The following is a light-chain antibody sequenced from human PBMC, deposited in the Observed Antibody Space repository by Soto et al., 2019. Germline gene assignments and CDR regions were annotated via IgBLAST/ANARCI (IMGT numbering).Light chain of an antibody. V-gene: IGLV1-44*01. CDR1: SSNIGGNI. Sequence: QSVLTQPPSASGTPGQRVTISCSGSSSNIGGNIVNWYQQLPGTAPKLLIFGNDQRPSWVPDRFSGSKSGTSASLAISGLQSEDEANYYCAAWDDSPNGVVFGGGTKVT. J-gene: IGLJ2*01. CDR3: AAWDDSPNGVV. CDR2: GND.